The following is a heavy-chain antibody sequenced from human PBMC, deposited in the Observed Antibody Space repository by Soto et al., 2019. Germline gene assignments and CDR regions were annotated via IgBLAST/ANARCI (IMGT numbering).Heavy chain of an antibody. CDR1: GYTFTNYA. J-gene: IGHJ4*02. V-gene: IGHV1-3*01. CDR3: ARFSGDGSGNNFDN. Sequence: GASVKVSCKASGYTFTNYAIHWVRQAPGQSLEWMGRINAGDGNTRYPQNSQGRVTITRDTSASTAYMEPSSLRSEDTAVYFCARFSGDGSGNNFDNWGQGTLVTVSS. CDR2: INAGDGNT. D-gene: IGHD3-10*01.